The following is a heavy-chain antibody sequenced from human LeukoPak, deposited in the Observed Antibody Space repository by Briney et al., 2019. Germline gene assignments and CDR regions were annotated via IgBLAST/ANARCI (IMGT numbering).Heavy chain of an antibody. CDR1: GFTFSSYA. Sequence: GGSLRLSCAASGFTFSSYAMSWVRQAPGKGLEWVSAISGSGGSTYYADSVKGRFTISRDNSKNTLYLQMNSLRAEDTAVYYCAKEKARRARGYSGYDSATAAYYFDYWGQGTLVTVSS. D-gene: IGHD5-12*01. J-gene: IGHJ4*02. V-gene: IGHV3-23*01. CDR3: AKEKARRARGYSGYDSATAAYYFDY. CDR2: ISGSGGST.